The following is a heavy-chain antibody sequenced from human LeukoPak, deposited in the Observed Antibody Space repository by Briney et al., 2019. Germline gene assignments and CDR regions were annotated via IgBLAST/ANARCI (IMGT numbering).Heavy chain of an antibody. CDR1: GFTFSSYW. D-gene: IGHD5-12*01. Sequence: GGSLRLSCAASGFTFSSYWMHWVRQAPGKGLEWVSSISTSSIYIYYADSVKGRFTISRDNAKNSLYLQMNSLRAEDTAVYYCARVEASGYDYGAFDYWGQGTLVTVSS. J-gene: IGHJ4*02. CDR2: ISTSSIYI. CDR3: ARVEASGYDYGAFDY. V-gene: IGHV3-21*01.